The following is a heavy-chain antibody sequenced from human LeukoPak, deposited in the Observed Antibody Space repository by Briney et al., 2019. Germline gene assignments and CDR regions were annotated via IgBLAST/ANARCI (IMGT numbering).Heavy chain of an antibody. D-gene: IGHD3-22*01. V-gene: IGHV3-21*04. CDR3: AKDNPPHYYDSSGYYRPLDY. Sequence: GGSLRLSCAASGFTFSSYSMTWVRQAPGKGLEWVSSISSSSSYIYYADSVKGRFTISRDNAKNSLYLQMNSLRAEDTAVYYCAKDNPPHYYDSSGYYRPLDYWGQGTLVTVSS. J-gene: IGHJ4*02. CDR1: GFTFSSYS. CDR2: ISSSSSYI.